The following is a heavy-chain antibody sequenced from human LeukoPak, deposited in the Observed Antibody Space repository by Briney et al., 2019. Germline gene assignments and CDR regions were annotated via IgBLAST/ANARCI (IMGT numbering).Heavy chain of an antibody. J-gene: IGHJ5*02. CDR2: INTGNGNT. CDR1: GYTFTSNA. CDR3: ARGAAEGLDR. Sequence: GASVKVSCKASGYTFTSNAMYWVRQAPGQRPEWMGWINTGNGNTKYSQKFQGRVTISRDTSANTAYMEVSSLRSEDTAVYYCARGAAEGLDRWGQGTLVTVSS. D-gene: IGHD6-13*01. V-gene: IGHV1-3*04.